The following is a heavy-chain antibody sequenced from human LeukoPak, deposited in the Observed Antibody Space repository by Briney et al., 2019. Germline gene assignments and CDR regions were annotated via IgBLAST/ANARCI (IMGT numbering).Heavy chain of an antibody. V-gene: IGHV4-31*03. CDR2: INHSGST. J-gene: IGHJ2*01. D-gene: IGHD3-22*01. CDR1: GGSISSGASD. CDR3: ARAARQGFTMIVVPFFYFDL. Sequence: SETLSLTCTVSGGSISSGASDWGWIRQHPKRGLEWVGYINHSGSTYHNPSLGSRVTMSVDTSKHQFSLKLSSVTAADSAVYYCARAARQGFTMIVVPFFYFDLWGRGTLVTVSS.